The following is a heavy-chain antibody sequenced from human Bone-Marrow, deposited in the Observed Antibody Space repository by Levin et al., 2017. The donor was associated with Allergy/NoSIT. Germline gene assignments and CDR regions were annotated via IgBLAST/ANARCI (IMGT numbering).Heavy chain of an antibody. D-gene: IGHD2-2*01. CDR1: GYTFTSYG. V-gene: IGHV1-18*01. Sequence: ASVKVSCKASGYTFTSYGISWVRQAPGQGLEWMGWISAYNGNTNYAQKLQGRVTMTTDTSTSTAYMELRSLRSDDTAVYYWARLGGHGLYQLLFGILYFDYWGQGTLVTVSS. CDR2: ISAYNGNT. J-gene: IGHJ4*02. CDR3: ARLGGHGLYQLLFGILYFDY.